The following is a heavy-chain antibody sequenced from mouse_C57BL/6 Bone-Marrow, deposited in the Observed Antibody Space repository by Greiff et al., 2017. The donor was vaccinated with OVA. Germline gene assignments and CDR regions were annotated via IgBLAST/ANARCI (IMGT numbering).Heavy chain of an antibody. CDR1: GFTFSNYW. Sequence: EVKLVESGGGLVQPGGSMKLSCVASGFTFSNYWRVGVREVPEKGGGWVAQIRVKSDSYANHYAESVKGRFTISRDDSKSSVYLQMNNLSAEDTGIYYCTGGYYGSSPSWYFDVWGTGTTVTVSS. D-gene: IGHD1-1*01. CDR2: IRVKSDSYAN. V-gene: IGHV6-3*01. J-gene: IGHJ1*03. CDR3: TGGYYGSSPSWYFDV.